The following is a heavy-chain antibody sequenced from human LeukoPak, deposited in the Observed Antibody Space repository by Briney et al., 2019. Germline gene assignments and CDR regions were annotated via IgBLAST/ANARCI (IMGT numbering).Heavy chain of an antibody. J-gene: IGHJ4*02. CDR2: ISWNGGSA. V-gene: IGHV3-9*01. CDR1: GFTFDDYS. CDR3: LKATRGVMIRAVIGYFDY. Sequence: SLRLSCAASGFTFDDYSMHWVRHAPGKGLEWVSGISWNGGSAGYAEYVKSRFTTSRNNATNSLYLQLNSLRAEDTALYYCLKATRGVMIRAVIGYFDYWGPGTLVTVSS. D-gene: IGHD3-10*01.